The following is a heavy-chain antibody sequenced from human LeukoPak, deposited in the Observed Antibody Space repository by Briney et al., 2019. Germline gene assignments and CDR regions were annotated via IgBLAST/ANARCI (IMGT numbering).Heavy chain of an antibody. Sequence: PGGSLRLSCAASGFTFRDYWMHWVRQAPGKGLMWVSRINTDGRTTTYADSVKGRFTVSRDNAKNTVYLQMHSLRAEDTAVYYCVRELSNYCDSSAYLWGQGTLVTVSS. CDR3: VRELSNYCDSSAYL. D-gene: IGHD3-22*01. CDR1: GFTFRDYW. CDR2: INTDGRTT. J-gene: IGHJ4*02. V-gene: IGHV3-74*01.